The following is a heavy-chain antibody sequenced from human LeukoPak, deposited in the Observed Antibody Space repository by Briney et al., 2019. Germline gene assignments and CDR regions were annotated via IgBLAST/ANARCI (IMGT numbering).Heavy chain of an antibody. CDR2: ISAYNGNT. D-gene: IGHD3-3*01. V-gene: IGHV1-18*01. CDR1: GYIFTSYG. J-gene: IGHJ4*02. Sequence: ASVKVSCKASGYIFTSYGISWVRQAPGQGLEWMGWISAYNGNTNYAQKLQGRVTMTTDTSTSTAYMELRSLRSDDTAVYYCARGPSHYDFWSGYYTDYLFYFDYWGQGTLVTVSS. CDR3: ARGPSHYDFWSGYYTDYLFYFDY.